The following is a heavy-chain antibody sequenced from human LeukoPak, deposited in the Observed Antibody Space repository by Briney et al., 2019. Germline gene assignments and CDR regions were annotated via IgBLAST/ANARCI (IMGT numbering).Heavy chain of an antibody. J-gene: IGHJ5*02. CDR2: ISGSSSST. CDR1: GFTFNSYG. Sequence: GGSLRLSCAASGFTFNSYGMSWVRQAPGKGLEWVSGISGSSSSTYNADTARGRFTISRDTSKNMVYLQMNNLRAEDTAVYHCAKDAVRGSGRINWFDLWGQGILVTVSS. D-gene: IGHD3-10*01. CDR3: AKDAVRGSGRINWFDL. V-gene: IGHV3-23*01.